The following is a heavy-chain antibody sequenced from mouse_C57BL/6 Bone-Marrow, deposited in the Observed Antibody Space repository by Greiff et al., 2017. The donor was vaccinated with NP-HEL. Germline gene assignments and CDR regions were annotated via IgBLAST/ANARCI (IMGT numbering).Heavy chain of an antibody. CDR3: ALGGSSGYEFAY. CDR2: IDPSDSYT. V-gene: IGHV1-59*01. CDR1: GYTFTSYW. D-gene: IGHD3-2*02. Sequence: QVQLQQPGAELVRPGTSVKLSCKASGYTFTSYWMHWVKQRPGQGLEWIGVIDPSDSYTNYNQKFKGKATLTVDTSSSTAYMQLSSLTSEDSAVYYCALGGSSGYEFAYWGQGTLVTVSA. J-gene: IGHJ3*01.